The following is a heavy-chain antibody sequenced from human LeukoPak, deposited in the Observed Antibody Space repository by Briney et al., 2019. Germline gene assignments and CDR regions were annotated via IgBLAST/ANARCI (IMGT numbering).Heavy chain of an antibody. CDR2: FDPEDGET. Sequence: ASVKVSCKVSGYTLTELSMHWVRQAPGKGLEWMGGFDPEDGETIYAQKFQGRVTMTRNTSISTAYMELSSLRSEDTAVYYCARVRLVTMVRGVIHSYYYYYMDVWGKGTTVTISS. CDR3: ARVRLVTMVRGVIHSYYYYYMDV. D-gene: IGHD3-10*01. J-gene: IGHJ6*03. V-gene: IGHV1-24*01. CDR1: GYTLTELS.